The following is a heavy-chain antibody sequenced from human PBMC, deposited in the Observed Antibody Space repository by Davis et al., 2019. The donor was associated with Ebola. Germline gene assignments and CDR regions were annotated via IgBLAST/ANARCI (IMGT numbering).Heavy chain of an antibody. CDR3: ARDVIPMIPFRGVRSFDY. CDR1: GYTFISYY. V-gene: IGHV1-46*01. CDR2: INPSGGST. J-gene: IGHJ4*02. D-gene: IGHD3-16*01. Sequence: ASVKVSCKASGYTFISYYMHWVRHAPGQGLEWMGIINPSGGSTSCAQKFQGRVTMTRDTSTSTVYMELSSLRSEDTAVYYCARDVIPMIPFRGVRSFDYWGQGTLVTVSS.